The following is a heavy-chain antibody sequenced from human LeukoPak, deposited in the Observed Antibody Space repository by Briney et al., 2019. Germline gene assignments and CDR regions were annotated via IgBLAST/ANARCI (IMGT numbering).Heavy chain of an antibody. Sequence: SQTLSLTCTVSGGSISSDGYYWSWIRQHPGKGLEWIGYIYYSGSTYYNPSLKSRVTISVDTSKNQFSLKLSSVTAADTAVYYCARGVRIPTGWFDPWGQGTLVTVSS. J-gene: IGHJ5*02. CDR1: GGSISSDGYY. V-gene: IGHV4-31*03. CDR3: ARGVRIPTGWFDP. D-gene: IGHD1-14*01. CDR2: IYYSGST.